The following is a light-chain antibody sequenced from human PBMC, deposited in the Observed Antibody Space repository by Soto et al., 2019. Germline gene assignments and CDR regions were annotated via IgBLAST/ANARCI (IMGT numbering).Light chain of an antibody. J-gene: IGKJ3*01. CDR1: QGISNY. V-gene: IGKV1-27*01. CDR2: AAS. CDR3: QSYNSGTFT. Sequence: DIQMTQSPSSLSASIGDRVTITCRASQGISNYLAWYQQKPGKGPELLIFAASTLQSGVPSRFSGSGSVTLFTLTISILQPEDVATYYCQSYNSGTFTFGPGTKVDIK.